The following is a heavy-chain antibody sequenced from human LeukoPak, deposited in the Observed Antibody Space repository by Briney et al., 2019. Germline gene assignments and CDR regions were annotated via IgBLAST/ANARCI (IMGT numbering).Heavy chain of an antibody. V-gene: IGHV4-34*01. Sequence: SETLSLTCAVYGGSFRSYYWSWIRQPPGKGLGWIGEINRSGSTDYNPSLKSRVTISVDTSKNQFSLKLSSVTAADTAVYYCASQAFEELIFDYWGQGTLVTVSS. CDR2: INRSGST. D-gene: IGHD3-10*01. CDR3: ASQAFEELIFDY. CDR1: GGSFRSYY. J-gene: IGHJ4*02.